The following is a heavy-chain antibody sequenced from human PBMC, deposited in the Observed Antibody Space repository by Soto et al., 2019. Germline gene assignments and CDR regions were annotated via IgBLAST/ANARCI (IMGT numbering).Heavy chain of an antibody. D-gene: IGHD5-18*01. CDR3: ARDRRRGTAMVLPVGMDV. V-gene: IGHV3-30-3*01. CDR1: GFTFSSYA. Sequence: QVQLVESGGGVVQPGRSLRLSCAASGFTFSSYAMHWVRQAPGKGLEWVAVISYDGSNKYYADSVKGRFTISRDNSKNTLYLQMNSLRAEDTAVYYCARDRRRGTAMVLPVGMDVWCQGTTVTVSS. J-gene: IGHJ6*02. CDR2: ISYDGSNK.